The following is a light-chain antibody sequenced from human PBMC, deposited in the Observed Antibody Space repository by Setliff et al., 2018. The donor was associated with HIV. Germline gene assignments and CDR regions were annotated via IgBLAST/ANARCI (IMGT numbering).Light chain of an antibody. CDR2: EVS. V-gene: IGLV2-18*02. CDR3: SSYTSSTTWV. Sequence: QSALTQPPSVPGSPGQSVTISCTGTSSDVGFYNRVSWYQQPPGTAPKLMISEVSNRPSGVPDRFSGSKSGNTASLTISGLRAEDEADYYCSSYTSSTTWVFGTGTKVT. CDR1: SSDVGFYNR. J-gene: IGLJ1*01.